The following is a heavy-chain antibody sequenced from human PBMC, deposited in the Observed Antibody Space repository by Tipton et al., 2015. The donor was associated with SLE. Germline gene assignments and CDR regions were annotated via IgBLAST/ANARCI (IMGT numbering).Heavy chain of an antibody. CDR2: IYYRGNT. Sequence: LRLSCTVSGGSISSHYWSWFRQPPGKGLEWIGYIYYRGNTKYNPSLKSRVTISLDASRTQFSLKLSSVTAADTAVYYCARDGRGYCDNSGCSEYNWFDPWGQGTLVTVSS. CDR1: GGSISSHY. CDR3: ARDGRGYCDNSGCSEYNWFDP. V-gene: IGHV4-59*11. D-gene: IGHD2-15*01. J-gene: IGHJ5*02.